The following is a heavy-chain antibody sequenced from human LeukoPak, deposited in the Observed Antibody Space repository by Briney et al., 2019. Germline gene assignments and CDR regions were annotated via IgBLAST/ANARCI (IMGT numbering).Heavy chain of an antibody. CDR3: AKDDGEVTTNYFDY. V-gene: IGHV3-23*01. D-gene: IGHD4-17*01. CDR1: GFTFSSYA. CDR2: ISGSGGST. Sequence: GGSLRLSCAASGFTFSSYAMSWVRQAPGKGLEWVSAISGSGGSTYYADSVKGRFTISRDNSKNTLYLQMKSLRAEDTAVYYCAKDDGEVTTNYFDYWGQGTLVTVSS. J-gene: IGHJ4*02.